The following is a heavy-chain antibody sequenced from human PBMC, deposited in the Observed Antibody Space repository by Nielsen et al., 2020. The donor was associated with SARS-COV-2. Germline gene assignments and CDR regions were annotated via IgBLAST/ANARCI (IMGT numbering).Heavy chain of an antibody. V-gene: IGHV3-23*01. CDR1: GLTFDNYA. CDR2: ISGDGDTT. Sequence: GGSLRLSCVASGLTFDNYAMNWVRQGPGKGLEWVSCISGDGDTTDYAGSVKGRFTISRDNSKNTLYLQMKSLRAEDTAVYYCASQTGPFDYWGQGTLVTVSS. CDR3: ASQTGPFDY. J-gene: IGHJ4*02. D-gene: IGHD3-9*01.